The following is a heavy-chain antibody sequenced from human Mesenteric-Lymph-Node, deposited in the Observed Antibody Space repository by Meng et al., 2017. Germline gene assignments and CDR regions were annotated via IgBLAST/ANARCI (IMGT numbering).Heavy chain of an antibody. CDR1: GGSISSYY. J-gene: IGHJ4*02. V-gene: IGHV4-59*12. D-gene: IGHD6-19*01. CDR3: ARATYSSGPTIDY. Sequence: SETLSLTCTVSGGSISSYYWSWIRQPPGKGLEWIGEIYHSGSTNYNPSLKSRVTISVDKSKNQFSLKLSSVTAADTAVYYCARATYSSGPTIDYWGQGTLVTVSS. CDR2: IYHSGST.